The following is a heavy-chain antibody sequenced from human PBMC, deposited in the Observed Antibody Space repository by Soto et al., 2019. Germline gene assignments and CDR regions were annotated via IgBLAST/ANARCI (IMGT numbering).Heavy chain of an antibody. CDR3: ARVHGGRSYYYYGMDV. Sequence: QVQLVQYGAEVKKPGSSVKVSCKTSGGTFSSYALSWVRLAPGQGLEWMGRIIPIFGTANYAQKFQGRVTMTADGATSTAYMELSSLRSDDTAVYYCARVHGGRSYYYYGMDVWGQGTTVTVSS. D-gene: IGHD1-26*01. CDR1: GGTFSSYA. CDR2: IIPIFGTA. J-gene: IGHJ6*02. V-gene: IGHV1-69*12.